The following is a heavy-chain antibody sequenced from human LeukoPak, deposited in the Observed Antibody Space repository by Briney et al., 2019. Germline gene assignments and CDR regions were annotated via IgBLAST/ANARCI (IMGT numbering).Heavy chain of an antibody. J-gene: IGHJ4*02. Sequence: PSETLSLTCSVSRGSISSNYWSWIRQPPGKPLEWIGYIYYSGSTTYNPSLKSRVTISLDTSKNQLSLKLRPVTAADTAVYYCARHREFSSSGNYFDYWGQGTLVTVSS. D-gene: IGHD6-6*01. CDR2: IYYSGST. CDR1: RGSISSNY. CDR3: ARHREFSSSGNYFDY. V-gene: IGHV4-59*08.